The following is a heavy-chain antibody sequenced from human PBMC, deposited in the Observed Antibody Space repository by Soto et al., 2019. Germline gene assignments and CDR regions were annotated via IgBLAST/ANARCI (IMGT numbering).Heavy chain of an antibody. D-gene: IGHD2-8*01. CDR1: GGTFSSYA. CDR2: IIPIFGTA. V-gene: IGHV1-69*12. Sequence: QVQLVQSGAEVKKPGSSVKVSCKASGGTFSSYAISWVRQAPGQGLEWMGGIIPIFGTANYAQKFQGRVTIIADESTSTAYMELSSLRSEDTAVYYCASLGYCTNGVCSQLPHWGQGTLVTVSS. J-gene: IGHJ4*02. CDR3: ASLGYCTNGVCSQLPH.